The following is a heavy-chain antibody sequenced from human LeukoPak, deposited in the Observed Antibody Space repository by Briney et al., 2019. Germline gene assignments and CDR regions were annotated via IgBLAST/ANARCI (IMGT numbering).Heavy chain of an antibody. J-gene: IGHJ4*02. Sequence: GESLKISCKGSGYSFTSYWIGWVRQMPGKGLEWMGIIYPGDSDTRYSPSFQGQVTISADKSISTAYLQWSSLKASDTAMYYCARLRYCSSTSCSSFDYWGQGTLVTVSS. V-gene: IGHV5-51*01. CDR3: ARLRYCSSTSCSSFDY. CDR1: GYSFTSYW. CDR2: IYPGDSDT. D-gene: IGHD2-2*01.